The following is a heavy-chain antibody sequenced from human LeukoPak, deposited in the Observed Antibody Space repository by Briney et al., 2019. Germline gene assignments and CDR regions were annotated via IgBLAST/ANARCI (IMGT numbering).Heavy chain of an antibody. Sequence: PGGSLRLSRAASIFTPSSDTIRSGCQAPGKGLEWVSAICGFGGNTYYAESVKGRFSISRDNSKNTLYLQMNSLRADESAVYYCVRVSLFGRARVAEIYDYWGKGTLVTVSS. D-gene: IGHD3-10*02. J-gene: IGHJ4*02. CDR2: ICGFGGNT. V-gene: IGHV3-23*01. CDR3: VRVSLFGRARVAEIYDY. CDR1: IFTPSSDT.